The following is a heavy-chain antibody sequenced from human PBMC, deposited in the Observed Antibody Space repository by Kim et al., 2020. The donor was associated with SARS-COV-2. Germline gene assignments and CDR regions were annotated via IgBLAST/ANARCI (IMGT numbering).Heavy chain of an antibody. CDR3: ARPPLTFIAVAGTFDY. D-gene: IGHD6-19*01. V-gene: IGHV3-30*04. Sequence: GGSLRLSCAASGFTFSSYAMHWVRQAPGKGLEWVAVISYDGSNKYYADSVKGRFTISRDNSKNTLYLQMNSLRAEDTAVYYCARPPLTFIAVAGTFDYWGQGTLVTVSS. CDR1: GFTFSSYA. J-gene: IGHJ4*02. CDR2: ISYDGSNK.